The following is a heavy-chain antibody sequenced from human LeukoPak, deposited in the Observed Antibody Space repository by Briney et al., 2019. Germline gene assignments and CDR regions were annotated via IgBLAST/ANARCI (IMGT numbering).Heavy chain of an antibody. D-gene: IGHD4-17*01. CDR3: VRDLSGHYSFDH. CDR2: VSADGDRR. J-gene: IGHJ4*02. CDR1: GFTLSHHP. V-gene: IGHV3-30*04. Sequence: RGSLRLSCAASGFTLSHHPMHWVRPAPRKGLELITFVSADGDRRYYADSVKGRFNISRDDSKNTLYLQMNSLRPEDSALYYCVRDLSGHYSFDHWGQGALVTVSS.